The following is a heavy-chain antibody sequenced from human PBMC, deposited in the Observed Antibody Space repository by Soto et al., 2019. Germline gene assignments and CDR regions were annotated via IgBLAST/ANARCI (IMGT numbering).Heavy chain of an antibody. J-gene: IGHJ4*02. CDR2: ISYGGGTT. Sequence: EVQLLESGGGLVQPGGSLRLSCAASEFTFSNYAMSLVRQAPGKGLEWVSAISYGGGTTYYADSVKGRFTISRDNSKNTLYLQLNSLSAEDTAVYYCAKNPGYYYDSTGYHFDYWGQGTLVTVSS. CDR1: EFTFSNYA. CDR3: AKNPGYYYDSTGYHFDY. V-gene: IGHV3-23*01. D-gene: IGHD3-22*01.